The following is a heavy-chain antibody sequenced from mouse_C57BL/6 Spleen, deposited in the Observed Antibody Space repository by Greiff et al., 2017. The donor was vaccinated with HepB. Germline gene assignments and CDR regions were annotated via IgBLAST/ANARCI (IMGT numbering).Heavy chain of an antibody. Sequence: EVKVVESGGGLVKPGGSLKLSCAASGFTFSSYAMSWVRQTPEKRLEWVATISDGGSYTYYPDNVKGRFTISRDNAKNNLYLQMSHLKSEDTAMYYCAREGYDYTWYFDVWGTGTTVTVSS. D-gene: IGHD2-4*01. CDR3: AREGYDYTWYFDV. V-gene: IGHV5-4*01. CDR1: GFTFSSYA. CDR2: ISDGGSYT. J-gene: IGHJ1*03.